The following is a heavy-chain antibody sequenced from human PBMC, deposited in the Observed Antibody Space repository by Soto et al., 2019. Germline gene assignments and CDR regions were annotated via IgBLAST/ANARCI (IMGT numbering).Heavy chain of an antibody. CDR3: ARFRNYHILTGYPHFDY. Sequence: QVQLVQSGAEVKKPGSSVKVSCKASGGTFSSYAISWVRQAPGQGLEWMGGIIPIFGTANYAQKFQGRVTITADESTSTAYMELSSLRSEDTAVYYCARFRNYHILTGYPHFDYWGQGTLVTVSS. J-gene: IGHJ4*02. CDR2: IIPIFGTA. CDR1: GGTFSSYA. V-gene: IGHV1-69*01. D-gene: IGHD3-9*01.